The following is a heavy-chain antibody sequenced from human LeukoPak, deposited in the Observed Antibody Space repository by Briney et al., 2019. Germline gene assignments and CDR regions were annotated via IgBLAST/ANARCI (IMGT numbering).Heavy chain of an antibody. V-gene: IGHV1-69*05. J-gene: IGHJ3*02. D-gene: IGHD2-21*01. CDR3: ARAVVVVLPDDRPLFDI. CDR1: GGTFSSYA. Sequence: SVKVSCKASGGTFSSYAISWVRQAPGQGLEWMGRIIPIFGTANYAQKFQGRVTITTDESTSTAYMELSSLRSEDTAVYYCARAVVVVLPDDRPLFDIWGQGTMVTVSS. CDR2: IIPIFGTA.